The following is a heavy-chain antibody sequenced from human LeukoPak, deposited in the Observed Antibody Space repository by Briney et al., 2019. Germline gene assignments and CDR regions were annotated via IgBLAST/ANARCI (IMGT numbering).Heavy chain of an antibody. V-gene: IGHV1-69*13. CDR2: IIPIFGTA. J-gene: IGHJ5*02. CDR1: GGTFSSYA. CDR3: AREYYYGSGSLSGAPVPAKEQNWFDP. D-gene: IGHD3-10*01. Sequence: GASVKVSCKASGGTFSSYAISWVRQAPGQGLEWMGGIIPIFGTANYAQKFQGRVTITADESTSTAYMELSSLRSEDTAVYYCAREYYYGSGSLSGAPVPAKEQNWFDPWGQGTLVTVFS.